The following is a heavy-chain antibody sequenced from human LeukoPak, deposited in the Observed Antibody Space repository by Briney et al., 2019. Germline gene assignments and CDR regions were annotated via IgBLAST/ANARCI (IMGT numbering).Heavy chain of an antibody. D-gene: IGHD3-10*01. CDR3: ARDRGFIGVFYNGIDV. CDR1: GFTFSTHR. CDR2: ISGTSTYI. J-gene: IGHJ6*02. Sequence: PGGSLRLSCAASGFTFSTHRMHWVRQAPGKGLEWVSSISGTSTYIHYADSVRGRFTISRDNAKNSLYLKMNSLRAEDTAVYYCARDRGFIGVFYNGIDVWGQGTTVTVSS. V-gene: IGHV3-21*01.